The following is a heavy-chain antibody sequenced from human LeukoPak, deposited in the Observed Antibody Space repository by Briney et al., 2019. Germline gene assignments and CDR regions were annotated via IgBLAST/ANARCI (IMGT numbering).Heavy chain of an antibody. V-gene: IGHV3-7*01. CDR3: VKGRGGYVKYKTFDY. Sequence: PGGSLRLSCAASGFTFSSYWMSWVRQAPGKRLEWVANIKHDGSEKYYVASVKGRFTISKDNAKNSLFLQMNNLRGEDTAVYYCVKGRGGYVKYKTFDYWGQGTLVTVSS. D-gene: IGHD5-12*01. J-gene: IGHJ4*02. CDR1: GFTFSSYW. CDR2: IKHDGSEK.